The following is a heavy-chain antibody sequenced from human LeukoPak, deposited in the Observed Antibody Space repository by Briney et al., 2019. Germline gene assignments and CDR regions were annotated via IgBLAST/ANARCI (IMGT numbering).Heavy chain of an antibody. CDR1: GGSISSSSYY. Sequence: PSETLSLTCTASGGSISSSSYYWGWIRQPPGKGLEWIGNIYYTGSTFYNPSLKSRVTISVDTSKNQFSLKMSSVTAADTAVYYCARLGSDYDILTGYYSTYHFDYWGQGTLVTVSS. V-gene: IGHV4-39*01. J-gene: IGHJ4*02. CDR3: ARLGSDYDILTGYYSTYHFDY. CDR2: IYYTGST. D-gene: IGHD3-9*01.